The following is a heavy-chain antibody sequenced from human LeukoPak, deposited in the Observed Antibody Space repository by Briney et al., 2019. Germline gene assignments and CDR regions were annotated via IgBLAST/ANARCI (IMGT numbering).Heavy chain of an antibody. D-gene: IGHD5-24*01. CDR2: IYYSGST. V-gene: IGHV4-61*01. CDR1: GGSVSSGSYY. Sequence: SETLSLTCTVSGGSVSSGSYYWSWIRQPPGKGLECIGYIYYSGSTNYNPSLKSRVTISVDTSKSQFSLKLSSVTAADTAVYYCARSRDGYKPYYFDYWGQGTLVTVSS. J-gene: IGHJ4*02. CDR3: ARSRDGYKPYYFDY.